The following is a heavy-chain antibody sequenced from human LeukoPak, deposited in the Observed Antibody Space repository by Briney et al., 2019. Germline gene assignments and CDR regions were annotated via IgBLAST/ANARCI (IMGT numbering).Heavy chain of an antibody. D-gene: IGHD3-3*01. CDR1: GYTFTSYD. Sequence: GASVKVSCKASGYTFTSYDINWVRQATGQGLEWMGWMNPNSGNTGYAQKFQGRVTMTRNTFISTAYMELSSLRSEDTAVYYCARGDTQTYYDFWSGYSSWFDPWGQGTLVTVSS. CDR3: ARGDTQTYYDFWSGYSSWFDP. J-gene: IGHJ5*02. CDR2: MNPNSGNT. V-gene: IGHV1-8*01.